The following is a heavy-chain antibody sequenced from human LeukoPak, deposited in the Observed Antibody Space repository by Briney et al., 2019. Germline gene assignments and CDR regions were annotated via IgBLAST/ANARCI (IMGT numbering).Heavy chain of an antibody. CDR3: ARDKFGYDSRRDYDAFDI. CDR1: GFTFSSYE. J-gene: IGHJ3*02. V-gene: IGHV3-48*03. CDR2: ISSSGSTI. D-gene: IGHD3-22*01. Sequence: PGGSLRLSCAASGFTFSSYEMNWVRQAPGKGLEWVSYISSSGSTIYYADSVKGRFTISRDNAKNSLYLQMNSLRAEDTAVYYCARDKFGYDSRRDYDAFDIWGQGTMVTVSS.